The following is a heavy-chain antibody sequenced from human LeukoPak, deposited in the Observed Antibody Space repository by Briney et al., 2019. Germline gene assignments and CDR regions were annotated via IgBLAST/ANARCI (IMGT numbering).Heavy chain of an antibody. V-gene: IGHV4-34*01. D-gene: IGHD2-2*01. J-gene: IGHJ5*02. CDR3: ARGQVPAARGYNWFDP. CDR1: GWSFNDYY. CDR2: INARGDT. Sequence: TSETLSLTCAVYGWSFNDYYWNWVRQPPGKGLEWIGEINARGDTNYNPSLKSRVTIPVDSSKNQFSLTLTSMIAADTAIHYCARGQVPAARGYNWFDPWGQGTMVTVSS.